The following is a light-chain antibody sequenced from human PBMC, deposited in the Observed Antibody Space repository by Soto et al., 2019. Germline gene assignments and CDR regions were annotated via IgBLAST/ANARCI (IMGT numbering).Light chain of an antibody. J-gene: IGLJ3*02. CDR3: SSFTSINTWV. CDR2: EVS. Sequence: QSVLTQPASVSGSPGQSITICCTGTSSDVGGYNYVSWYQQHPGKAPKLMIYEVSNRPSGVSNRFSGSKSGNTASLTISGLQAEDEADYYCSSFTSINTWVFGGGTKLTVL. CDR1: SSDVGGYNY. V-gene: IGLV2-14*01.